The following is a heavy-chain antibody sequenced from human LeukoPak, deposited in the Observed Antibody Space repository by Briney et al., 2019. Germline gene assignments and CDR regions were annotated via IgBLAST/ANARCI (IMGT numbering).Heavy chain of an antibody. CDR1: GGSFSGYY. Sequence: SETLSLTCAVYGGSFSGYYWSWIRQPPGKGLEWIGEINHSGSTNYNPSLKSRVTISADTSKNQFSLKLSSVTAADTAVYYCARGSRYCSSTSCLGCRFDPWGQGTLVTVSS. D-gene: IGHD2-2*01. CDR2: INHSGST. J-gene: IGHJ5*02. CDR3: ARGSRYCSSTSCLGCRFDP. V-gene: IGHV4-34*01.